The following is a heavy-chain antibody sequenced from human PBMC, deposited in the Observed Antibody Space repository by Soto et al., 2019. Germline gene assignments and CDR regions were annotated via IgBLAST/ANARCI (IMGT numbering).Heavy chain of an antibody. D-gene: IGHD3-16*01. CDR3: ARPRFGGLPPYYSYMDV. V-gene: IGHV3-7*01. CDR1: GFTFSSYW. Sequence: GGSLRLSCAASGFTFSSYWMSWVRQAPGKGLEWVANIKQDGSEKYYVDSVKGGFTISRDNAKNSLYLQMNSLRAEDTAVYYCARPRFGGLPPYYSYMDVWGKGTTVTVSS. J-gene: IGHJ6*03. CDR2: IKQDGSEK.